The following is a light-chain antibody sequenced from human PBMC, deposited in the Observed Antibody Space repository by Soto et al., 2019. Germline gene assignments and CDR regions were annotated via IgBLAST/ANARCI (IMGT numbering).Light chain of an antibody. Sequence: IVLTQSPSTLSWSPGARVTLSCRDSQSVRTSHLAWYQQKPGQAPRLLIYGAFTRDTGIPARFSGTGSGTEFTLTISSLQSEDFATYYCQQCYNSPLTFGQGTKVDIK. V-gene: IGKV3-15*01. J-gene: IGKJ1*01. CDR3: QQCYNSPLT. CDR2: GAF. CDR1: QSVRTSH.